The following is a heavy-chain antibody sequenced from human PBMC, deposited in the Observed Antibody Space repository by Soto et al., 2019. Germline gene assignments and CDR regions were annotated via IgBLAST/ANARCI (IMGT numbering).Heavy chain of an antibody. D-gene: IGHD3-10*02. CDR3: ARGIVRGVIYYGMDV. J-gene: IGHJ6*02. CDR2: IWYDGSNK. Sequence: VAVIWYDGSNKYYVDSVKGRFTISRDNSKNTLYLQMNSLRAEDTAVYYCARGIVRGVIYYGMDVWGQGTTVTVSS. V-gene: IGHV3-33*01.